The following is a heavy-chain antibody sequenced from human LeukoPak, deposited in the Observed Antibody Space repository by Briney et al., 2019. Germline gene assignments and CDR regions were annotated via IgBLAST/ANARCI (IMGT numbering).Heavy chain of an antibody. V-gene: IGHV4-39*07. CDR2: IYYSGST. CDR1: GGSISSSSYY. D-gene: IGHD3-10*01. CDR3: ARGASPTPLRGGMDY. J-gene: IGHJ4*02. Sequence: SETLSLTCTVSGGSISSSSYYWGWIRQPPGKGLESIGSIYYSGSTYYNPSLKSRVTISVDTSKNQFSLKLSSVTAADTAVYYCARGASPTPLRGGMDYWGQGTLVTVSS.